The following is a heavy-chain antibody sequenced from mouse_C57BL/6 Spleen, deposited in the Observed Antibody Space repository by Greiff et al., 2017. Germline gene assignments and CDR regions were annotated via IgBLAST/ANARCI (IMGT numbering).Heavy chain of an antibody. D-gene: IGHD2-5*01. Sequence: VQLKESGPELVKPGASVKISCKASGYSFTDYNMNWVKQSNGKSLEWIGVINPNYGTTSYNQKFKGKATLTVDQSSSTAYMQLNSLTSEDSAVYYCARNHYSNYDYWYFDVWGTGTTVTVSS. V-gene: IGHV1-39*01. CDR2: INPNYGTT. CDR1: GYSFTDYN. CDR3: ARNHYSNYDYWYFDV. J-gene: IGHJ1*03.